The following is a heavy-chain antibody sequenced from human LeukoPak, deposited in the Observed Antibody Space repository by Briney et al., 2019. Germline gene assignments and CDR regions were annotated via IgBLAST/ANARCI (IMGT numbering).Heavy chain of an antibody. J-gene: IGHJ4*02. CDR2: MNESGST. CDR3: ARRTEDPYYFDY. Sequence: PSETLSLTCAVYGGSFSGYYWSWIRQPQGKGREWIGEMNESGSTNYNPSLKSRVTISVDTSKNQSSLKLSSVTAADTAVYYCARRTEDPYYFDYWGQGTLVTVSS. D-gene: IGHD3/OR15-3a*01. V-gene: IGHV4-34*01. CDR1: GGSFSGYY.